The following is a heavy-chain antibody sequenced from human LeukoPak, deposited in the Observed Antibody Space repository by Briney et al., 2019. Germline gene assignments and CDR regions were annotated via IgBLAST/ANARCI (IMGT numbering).Heavy chain of an antibody. V-gene: IGHV3-21*04. Sequence: GGSLRLSCAASGFTFSSYSMTWVRQAPGKGLEWVSSISSSSSYIYYADSVKGRFTISRDNAKNSLYLQMNSLRAEDTALYYCAKDSYYYGSGSYLDYWGQGTLVTVSS. CDR2: ISSSSSYI. J-gene: IGHJ4*02. D-gene: IGHD3-10*01. CDR3: AKDSYYYGSGSYLDY. CDR1: GFTFSSYS.